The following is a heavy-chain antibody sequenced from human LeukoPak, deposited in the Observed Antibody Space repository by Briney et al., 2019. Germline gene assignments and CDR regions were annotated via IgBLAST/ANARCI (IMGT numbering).Heavy chain of an antibody. CDR3: ARTHYYDSSGYKANWFDP. J-gene: IGHJ5*02. CDR1: GGSISSYY. D-gene: IGHD3-22*01. V-gene: IGHV4-4*07. Sequence: SETLSLTCTVSGGSISSYYWSWIRQPAGKGPEWIGRIYTSGSTNYNPSLKSRVTMSVDTSKNQFSLKLSSVTAADTAVYYCARTHYYDSSGYKANWFDPWGQGTLVTVSS. CDR2: IYTSGST.